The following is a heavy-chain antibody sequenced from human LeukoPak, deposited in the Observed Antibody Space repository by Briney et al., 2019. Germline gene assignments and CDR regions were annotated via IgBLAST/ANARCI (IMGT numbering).Heavy chain of an antibody. CDR1: GFTFSSYG. V-gene: IGHV3-30*03. CDR2: LSYDGSNK. D-gene: IGHD3-22*01. J-gene: IGHJ4*02. Sequence: PGGSLRLSCAASGFTFSSYGMHWVRQAPGKGLEGVELLSYDGSNKYYADSVKGQFTISRDISKNTLYLQMNSLRAEDTAVYYCAASYYYDSSGYYSPGYWGQGTLVTVSS. CDR3: AASYYYDSSGYYSPGY.